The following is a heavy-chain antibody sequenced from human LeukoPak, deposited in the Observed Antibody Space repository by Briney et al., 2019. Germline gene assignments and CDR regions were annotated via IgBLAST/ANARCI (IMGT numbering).Heavy chain of an antibody. V-gene: IGHV3-53*01. Sequence: GGSLRLCCAASGLTVSSNYMSWVRQAPGKGLEWVSVIFSSGNTYYADSVKGRFTISRDNSKNTLYLQMNSLRPEDTAVYYCARDLPPAPWNGMDVWGQGTTVTVSS. CDR2: IFSSGNT. J-gene: IGHJ6*02. CDR1: GLTVSSNY. CDR3: ARDLPPAPWNGMDV. D-gene: IGHD2-2*01.